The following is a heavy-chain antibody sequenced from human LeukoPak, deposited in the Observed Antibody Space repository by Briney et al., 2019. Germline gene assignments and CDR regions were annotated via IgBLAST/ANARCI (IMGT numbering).Heavy chain of an antibody. CDR1: GFNFSAFG. Sequence: PGGSLRLSCSASGFNFSAFGMHWVRQAPGKGLEWVTVISFDGNKKYYADSVRGRFTISRDNSKNTVDLHMSSLRAEDTAVYYCARDRYYDSSGYFDYWGQGTLVTVSS. J-gene: IGHJ4*02. V-gene: IGHV3-30*03. CDR2: ISFDGNKK. D-gene: IGHD3-22*01. CDR3: ARDRYYDSSGYFDY.